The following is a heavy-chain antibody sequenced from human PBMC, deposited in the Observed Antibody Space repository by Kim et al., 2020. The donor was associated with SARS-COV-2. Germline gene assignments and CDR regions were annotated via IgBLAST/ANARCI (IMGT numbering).Heavy chain of an antibody. CDR2: ISYDGSNK. V-gene: IGHV3-30*04. CDR3: ARDQVGKVVVAATLVY. J-gene: IGHJ4*02. D-gene: IGHD2-15*01. CDR1: GFTFSSYA. Sequence: GGSLRLSCAASGFTFSSYAMHWVRQAPGKGLEWVAVISYDGSNKYYADSVKGRFTISRDNSKNTLYLQMNSLRAEDTAVYYCARDQVGKVVVAATLVYWGQGTLVTVSS.